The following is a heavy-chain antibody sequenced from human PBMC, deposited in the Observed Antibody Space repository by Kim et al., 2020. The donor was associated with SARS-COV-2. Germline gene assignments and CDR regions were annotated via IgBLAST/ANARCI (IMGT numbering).Heavy chain of an antibody. CDR2: ISSSSSNI. V-gene: IGHV3-21*01. D-gene: IGHD3-10*01. J-gene: IGHJ5*02. CDR3: ARGGNYGSGSYRYNWFDP. CDR1: GFTFSSYS. Sequence: GGSLRLSCAASGFTFSSYSMNWVRQAPGKGLEWVSSISSSSSNIYYADSVKGRFTISRDNAKNSLYLQMNSLRAEDTAVYYCARGGNYGSGSYRYNWFDPWGQGTLVTVSS.